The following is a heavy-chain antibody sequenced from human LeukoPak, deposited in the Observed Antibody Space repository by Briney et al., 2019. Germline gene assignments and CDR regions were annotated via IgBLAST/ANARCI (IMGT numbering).Heavy chain of an antibody. V-gene: IGHV4-61*02. CDR1: GGSISSGSYY. D-gene: IGHD6-13*01. CDR2: IYTSGST. Sequence: SETLSLTRTVSGGSISSGSYYWSWIRQPAGKGLEWIGRIYTSGSTNYNPSLKSRVTISVDTSKNQFSLKLSSVTAADTAVYYCARGYSSSWEGVDWFDPWGQGTLVTVSS. CDR3: ARGYSSSWEGVDWFDP. J-gene: IGHJ5*02.